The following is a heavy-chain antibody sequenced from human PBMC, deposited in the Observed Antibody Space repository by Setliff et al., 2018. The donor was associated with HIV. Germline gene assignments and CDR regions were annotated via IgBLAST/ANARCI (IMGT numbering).Heavy chain of an antibody. CDR3: GRPDGPSTLAAQH. J-gene: IGHJ1*01. V-gene: IGHV5-51*01. D-gene: IGHD3-3*02. CDR1: GYSFTSYW. CDR2: IYPGDSDT. Sequence: GESLTISCKASGYSFTSYWIGWVRQMPGKGLEWMGFIYPGDSDTTYTPSFQGQVTISADKSINTAYLHWSSLKASDTAMYYCGRPDGPSTLAAQHWGQGTLVTVSS.